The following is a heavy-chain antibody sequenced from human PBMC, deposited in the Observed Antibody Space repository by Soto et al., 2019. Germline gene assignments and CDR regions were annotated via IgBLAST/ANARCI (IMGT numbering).Heavy chain of an antibody. D-gene: IGHD6-19*01. CDR3: ARLYSSGWYGGVDFDP. V-gene: IGHV1-69*01. J-gene: IGHJ5*02. CDR2: IIPIFGTA. CDR1: VGTFSRYA. Sequence: ASEKVSCKASVGTFSRYAISWVRLAPGQGLEWMGGIIPIFGTAHYAQKFQGRVTITADESTSTDYMELSSLRSEDTSVYYCARLYSSGWYGGVDFDPWGQGTMVTVSS.